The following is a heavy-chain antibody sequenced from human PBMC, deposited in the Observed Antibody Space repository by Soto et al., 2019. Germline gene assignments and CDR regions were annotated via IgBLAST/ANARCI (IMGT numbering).Heavy chain of an antibody. J-gene: IGHJ6*03. CDR1: GGSISSYY. Sequence: SETLSLTCTVSGGSISSYYWSWIRQPPGKGLEWIGYIYYSGSTNHNPSLKSRVTISVDTSKNQFSLKLSSVTAADTAVYYCARALCVYYAYSHYYMVVWGKGTSVTVSS. CDR2: IYYSGST. CDR3: ARALCVYYAYSHYYMVV. V-gene: IGHV4-59*01. D-gene: IGHD3-22*01.